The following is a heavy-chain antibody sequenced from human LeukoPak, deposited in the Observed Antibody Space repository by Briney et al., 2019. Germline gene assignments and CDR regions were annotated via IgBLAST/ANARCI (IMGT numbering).Heavy chain of an antibody. V-gene: IGHV4-34*01. CDR3: ARKAVVPAAISRMGYYYGMDV. Sequence: SETLSLTCAVYGGSFSGYYWSWIRQPPGKGLEWIGAIDHSGSTNYNPSPKSRVTISVDTSKNQFSLKLSSVTAADTAVYYCARKAVVPAAISRMGYYYGMDVWGQGTTVTVSS. D-gene: IGHD2-2*01. CDR1: GGSFSGYY. CDR2: IDHSGST. J-gene: IGHJ6*02.